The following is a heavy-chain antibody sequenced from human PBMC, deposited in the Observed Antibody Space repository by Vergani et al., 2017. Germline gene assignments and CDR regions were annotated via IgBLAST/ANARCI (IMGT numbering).Heavy chain of an antibody. CDR1: GGSISSYY. Sequence: QVQLQESGPGLVKPSQTLSLTCAVYGGSISSYYWSWIRQPPGKGLEWIGYIYYSGSTNYNPSLKSRVTISVDTSKNQFSLKLSSVTAADTAVYYCAGLYCSGGSCYPGAFDIWGQGTMVTVSS. D-gene: IGHD2-15*01. CDR2: IYYSGST. J-gene: IGHJ3*02. V-gene: IGHV4-59*01. CDR3: AGLYCSGGSCYPGAFDI.